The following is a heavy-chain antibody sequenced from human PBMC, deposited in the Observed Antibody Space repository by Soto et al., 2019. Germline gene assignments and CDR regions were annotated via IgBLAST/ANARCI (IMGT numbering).Heavy chain of an antibody. CDR2: INYDGYS. D-gene: IGHD3-10*01. Sequence: QVQLQESGPGLVKPSETLSLTCTVSGGSITNYYCSWFRQPPGKGLEWIGYINYDGYSAYNLSLKRRVPLSMAASKTQIYLMLESVTATDPAVYYCARHGFGPLHGLVDVWGPGTTVIVSS. V-gene: IGHV4-59*08. CDR1: GGSITNYY. CDR3: ARHGFGPLHGLVDV. J-gene: IGHJ6*02.